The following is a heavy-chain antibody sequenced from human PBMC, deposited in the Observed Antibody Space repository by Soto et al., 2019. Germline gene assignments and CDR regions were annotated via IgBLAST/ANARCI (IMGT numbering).Heavy chain of an antibody. Sequence: ASVKVSCKASGGTFSSYTISWARQAPGQGLEWMGRIIPILGIANYAQKFQGRVTITADKSTSTAYMELSSLRSEDTAVYYCAREPRVYLNRVFDYWGQGTLVTVSS. CDR2: IIPILGIA. V-gene: IGHV1-69*04. D-gene: IGHD6-13*01. CDR1: GGTFSSYT. CDR3: AREPRVYLNRVFDY. J-gene: IGHJ4*02.